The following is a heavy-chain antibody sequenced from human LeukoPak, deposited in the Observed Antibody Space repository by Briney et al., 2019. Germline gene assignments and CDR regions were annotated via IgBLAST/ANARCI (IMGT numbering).Heavy chain of an antibody. V-gene: IGHV3-30-3*01. Sequence: RGSLRLSCAASGFTFSSYAMHWVRQAPGKGLEWVAVISYDGSNKYYADSVKGRFTISRDNSKNTLYLQMNSLRAEDTAVYYCAKGKLRYFDWPLSLWGQGTLVTVSS. CDR3: AKGKLRYFDWPLSL. J-gene: IGHJ4*02. D-gene: IGHD3-9*01. CDR2: ISYDGSNK. CDR1: GFTFSSYA.